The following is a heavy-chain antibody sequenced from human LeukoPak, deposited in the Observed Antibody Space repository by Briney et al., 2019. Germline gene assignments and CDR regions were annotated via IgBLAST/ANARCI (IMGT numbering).Heavy chain of an antibody. J-gene: IGHJ4*02. CDR2: INPSVGST. V-gene: IGHV1-46*01. CDR3: ARAYGSGSYILLFFDY. Sequence: ASVKVSPKPSVYTFTTYYMHWVRQAPGQGLEWMGIINPSVGSTSYAQKFQGRVTMTRDTSTSTVYMELSSLRSEDTAVYYCARAYGSGSYILLFFDYWGQGTLVTVSS. D-gene: IGHD3-10*01. CDR1: VYTFTTYY.